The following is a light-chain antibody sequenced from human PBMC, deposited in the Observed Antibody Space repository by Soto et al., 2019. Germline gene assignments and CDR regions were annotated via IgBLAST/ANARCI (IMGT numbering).Light chain of an antibody. CDR3: QQYGSSPGT. V-gene: IGKV4-1*01. CDR2: GAS. CDR1: QTIFYNFNHKNY. J-gene: IGKJ1*01. Sequence: DIVMTQSPDSLAVSLGERATINCKSSQTIFYNFNHKNYLAWYQQKPGQAPKLLIYGASSRATGIPDRFTGSGSGTDFTLTISRLEPEDFAVYYCQQYGSSPGTFGQGTKVEIK.